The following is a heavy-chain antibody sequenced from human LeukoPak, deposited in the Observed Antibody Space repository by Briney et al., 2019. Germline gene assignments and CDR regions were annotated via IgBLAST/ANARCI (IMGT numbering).Heavy chain of an antibody. D-gene: IGHD2-2*01. CDR2: IRYDGSNK. J-gene: IGHJ4*02. Sequence: PGGSLRLSCAASGFTFSSYGMHWVRQAPGKGLEWVAFIRYDGSNKYYADSVKGRFTISRDNSKNTLYLQMNSLRAEDTAVYYCANRKYCSSTSCPDYWGQGTLVTVSS. CDR1: GFTFSSYG. CDR3: ANRKYCSSTSCPDY. V-gene: IGHV3-30*02.